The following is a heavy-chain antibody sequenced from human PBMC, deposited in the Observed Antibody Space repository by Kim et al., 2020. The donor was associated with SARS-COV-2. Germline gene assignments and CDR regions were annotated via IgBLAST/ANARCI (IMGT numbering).Heavy chain of an antibody. Sequence: GGSLRLSCAASGFTFSYAWMNWVRQAPGKGLEWVGRIKSKGDGETTDYAAPVKGRFTIARDDSENMVYLQMNTLKTEDTAVYYCTIDVPTARPQIDYWG. CDR2: IKSKGDGETT. CDR3: TIDVPTARPQIDY. D-gene: IGHD2-2*02. J-gene: IGHJ4*01. CDR1: GFTFSYAW. V-gene: IGHV3-15*01.